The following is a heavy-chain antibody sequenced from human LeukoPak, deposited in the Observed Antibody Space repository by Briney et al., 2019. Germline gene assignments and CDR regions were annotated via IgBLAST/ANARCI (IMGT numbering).Heavy chain of an antibody. CDR1: GYTFTTYK. V-gene: IGHV1-46*01. D-gene: IGHD1-26*01. J-gene: IGHJ4*02. CDR2: LNPSGSGT. Sequence: GASVKVSCKASGYTFTTYKMHWVRQAPGQGLEWMGILNPSGSGTRNAQKFQGRVTMTRGTSTSTVYMELSSLRSEDTAVYYCAKDGGTYSADYWGQGTLVTVSS. CDR3: AKDGGTYSADY.